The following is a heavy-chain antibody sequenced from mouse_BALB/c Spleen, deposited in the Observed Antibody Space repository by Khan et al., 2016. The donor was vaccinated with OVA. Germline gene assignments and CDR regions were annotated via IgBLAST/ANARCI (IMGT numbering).Heavy chain of an antibody. CDR1: GFSLTSNG. D-gene: IGHD2-1*01. CDR2: IWAGGDT. J-gene: IGHJ4*01. Sequence: QVQLKESGPGLVAPSQSLSIICTVSGFSLTSNGVHWVRQPPGKGLEWLGVIWAGGDTNYNSALMSRLSISKDNSKSQVFLKMNSLQTDATAMYYCARDRNYGNSWARDYWGQGTSVTVSS. CDR3: ARDRNYGNSWARDY. V-gene: IGHV2-9*02.